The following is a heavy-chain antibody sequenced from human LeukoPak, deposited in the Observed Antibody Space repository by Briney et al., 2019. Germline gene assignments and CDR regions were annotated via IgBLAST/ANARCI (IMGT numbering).Heavy chain of an antibody. CDR2: MNPNSGNT. CDR3: ARDELVKGRMVRGVTGKKNWFGP. V-gene: IGHV1-8*01. Sequence: ASVKVSCKASGNTFTSYDINWVRQATGQGLEWMGWMNPNSGNTGYAQKFQGRVTMTRSTSISTAYMELSSLRSEDTAVYYCARDELVKGRMVRGVTGKKNWFGPWGQGTLVTVSS. CDR1: GNTFTSYD. D-gene: IGHD3-10*01. J-gene: IGHJ5*02.